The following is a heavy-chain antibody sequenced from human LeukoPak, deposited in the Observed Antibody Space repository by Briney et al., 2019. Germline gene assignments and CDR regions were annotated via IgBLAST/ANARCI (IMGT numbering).Heavy chain of an antibody. CDR2: ISGSGGST. CDR1: GFTFSSYA. D-gene: IGHD3-3*01. V-gene: IGHV3-23*01. CDR3: AKSLQRKPYDFWSGPIPPYYYGMDV. Sequence: PGGSLRLSCVASGFTFSSYAMSWVRQAPGKGLEWVSAISGSGGSTYYADSVKGRFTISRDNSKNTLYLQMNSLRAEDTAVYYCAKSLQRKPYDFWSGPIPPYYYGMDVWGQGTTVTVSS. J-gene: IGHJ6*02.